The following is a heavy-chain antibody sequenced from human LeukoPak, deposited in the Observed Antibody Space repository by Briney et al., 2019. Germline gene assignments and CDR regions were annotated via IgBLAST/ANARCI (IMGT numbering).Heavy chain of an antibody. CDR1: GDTFTEHY. Sequence: ASVKVSCKASGDTFTEHYIHWVRQPPGQGPDWMGWINPNIGVTKYAQKFVGRVTMTRDTSITTAYMELSSLRSEDAAVYYCATAKYSSGWYGAFDIWGQGTMVTVSS. V-gene: IGHV1-2*02. CDR3: ATAKYSSGWYGAFDI. CDR2: INPNIGVT. J-gene: IGHJ3*02. D-gene: IGHD6-19*01.